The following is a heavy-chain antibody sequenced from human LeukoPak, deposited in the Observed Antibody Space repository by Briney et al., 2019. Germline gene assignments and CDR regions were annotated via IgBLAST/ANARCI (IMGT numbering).Heavy chain of an antibody. CDR2: IWYDGSNK. Sequence: GGSLRLSCAASGFTFSSYDMHWVRQAPGKGLEWVAVIWYDGSNKYYADSVKGRFTFSRDNSKKMLYLQMNSLRAEDTAVYYCVRDLGVGNYGDYWGQETLVTVSS. V-gene: IGHV3-33*01. J-gene: IGHJ4*02. CDR3: VRDLGVGNYGDY. D-gene: IGHD3-10*01. CDR1: GFTFSSYD.